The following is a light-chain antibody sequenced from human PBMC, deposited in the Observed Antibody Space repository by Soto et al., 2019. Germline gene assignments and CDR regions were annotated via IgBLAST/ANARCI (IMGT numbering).Light chain of an antibody. CDR3: QQYNNWPIT. J-gene: IGKJ5*01. CDR2: GAS. V-gene: IGKV3-15*01. Sequence: ETVLSQSPCTLSLSPLERATLSFMASQSVGGSLAWYQQKPGQAPRLLIYGASTRATGIPARFSGSGSGTEFTLTISSLQSEDFAVYYCQQYNNWPITFGQGTRLEIK. CDR1: QSVGGS.